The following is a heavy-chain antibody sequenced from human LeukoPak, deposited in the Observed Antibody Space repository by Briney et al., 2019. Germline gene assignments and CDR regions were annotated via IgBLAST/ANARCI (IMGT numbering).Heavy chain of an antibody. CDR3: ARSNYYDSSTVDY. CDR2: IYYSGST. CDR1: GGSFSGYY. Sequence: PSETLSLTCAVYGGSFSGYYWSWIRQPPGKGLEWIGYIYYSGSTNYNPSLKSRVTISVDTSKNQFSLKLSSVTAADTAVYYCARSNYYDSSTVDYWGQGTLVTVSS. V-gene: IGHV4-59*01. D-gene: IGHD3-22*01. J-gene: IGHJ4*02.